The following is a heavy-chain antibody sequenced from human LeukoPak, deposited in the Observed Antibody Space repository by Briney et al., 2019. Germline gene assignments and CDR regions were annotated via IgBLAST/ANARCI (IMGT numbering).Heavy chain of an antibody. CDR3: AREGGSGEFDY. J-gene: IGHJ4*02. Sequence: PGGSLRLSCAASRFTFSSYKVNWVRQAPGKGLEWVSSISSNSSYIYYADSVKGRFTISRDNARNSPYLQMNSLRAEDTAVYYCAREGGSGEFDYWGQGTLVTVSS. V-gene: IGHV3-21*01. D-gene: IGHD2-15*01. CDR1: RFTFSSYK. CDR2: ISSNSSYI.